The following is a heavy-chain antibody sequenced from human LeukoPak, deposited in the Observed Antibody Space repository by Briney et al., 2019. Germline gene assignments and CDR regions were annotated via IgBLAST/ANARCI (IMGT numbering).Heavy chain of an antibody. Sequence: GGSLRLSCAASGFTFSTYAVNWVRQAPGKGLEWVSTITGSGASTYYADSVQGRFTISRDNSKNTLSLHMNSLRVEDTAVYYCAKRITIFGVIIPTEVFDYWGQGTLVTVSS. CDR3: AKRITIFGVIIPTEVFDY. CDR2: ITGSGAST. D-gene: IGHD3-3*01. CDR1: GFTFSTYA. J-gene: IGHJ4*02. V-gene: IGHV3-23*01.